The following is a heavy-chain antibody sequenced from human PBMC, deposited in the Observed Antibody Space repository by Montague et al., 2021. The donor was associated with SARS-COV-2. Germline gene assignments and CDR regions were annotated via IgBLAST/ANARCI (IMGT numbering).Heavy chain of an antibody. D-gene: IGHD6-19*01. V-gene: IGHV6-1*01. CDR1: GDSVSSNSVA. CDR2: TYYRSKWYS. CDR3: VRYSGWFYFDF. Sequence: CAISGDSVSSNSVAWNWIRQSPSRGLEWLGGTYYRSKWYSDYAPSVRGRLTVNPDASKNEFSLELNYVTPEDTAVYYCVRYSGWFYFDFWGQGTLVTVSS. J-gene: IGHJ4*02.